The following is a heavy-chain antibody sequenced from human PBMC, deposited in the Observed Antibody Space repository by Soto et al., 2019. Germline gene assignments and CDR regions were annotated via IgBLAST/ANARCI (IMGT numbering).Heavy chain of an antibody. J-gene: IGHJ6*02. D-gene: IGHD5-18*01. CDR1: GGTFSSYA. CDR2: IIPIFGTA. V-gene: IGHV1-69*13. Sequence: GASVKVSCKASGGTFSSYAISWVRQAPGQGLEWMGGIIPIFGTANYAQKFQGRVTITADESTSTAYMELSSLRSEDTAVYYCAREQYSYGYYYYGMDVWGQGTTVTVSS. CDR3: AREQYSYGYYYYGMDV.